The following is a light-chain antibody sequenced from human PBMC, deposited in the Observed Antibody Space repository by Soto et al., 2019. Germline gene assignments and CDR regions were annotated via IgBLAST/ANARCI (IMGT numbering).Light chain of an antibody. J-gene: IGLJ1*01. Sequence: QSVLTQPASVSGSPGQSITISCTGTGSDIGTYNYVSWYQHHPGKAPKFIIYDVTNRPSGVSDRFSGSKSGNTASLTISGLQAEDEADYFCKSYTSASTYAFGTETKVTVL. V-gene: IGLV2-14*03. CDR2: DVT. CDR1: GSDIGTYNY. CDR3: KSYTSASTYA.